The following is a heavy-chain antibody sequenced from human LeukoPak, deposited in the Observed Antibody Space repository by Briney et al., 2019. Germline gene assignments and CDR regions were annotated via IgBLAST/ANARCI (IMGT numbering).Heavy chain of an antibody. J-gene: IGHJ5*02. CDR3: ARQRDGSSWYCRPGWFDP. CDR1: GGSISSYY. Sequence: DPSETLSLTCTVSGGSISSYYWSWIRQPPGKGLEWIGYIYYSGSTNYNPSLKSRVTISVDTSKNQFSLKLSSVTAADTAVYYCARQRDGSSWYCRPGWFDPWGQGTLVTVSS. D-gene: IGHD6-13*01. CDR2: IYYSGST. V-gene: IGHV4-59*08.